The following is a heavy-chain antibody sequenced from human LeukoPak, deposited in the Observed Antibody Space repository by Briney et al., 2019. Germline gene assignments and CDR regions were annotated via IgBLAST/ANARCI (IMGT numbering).Heavy chain of an antibody. CDR1: GGSISSYY. CDR2: IYYSGST. J-gene: IGHJ3*02. V-gene: IGHV4-59*01. Sequence: SETLSLTCTVSGGSISSYYWSWIRQPPRKGLEWIGYIYYSGSTNYNPSLKSRVTISVDTSKNQFSLKLSSVTAADTAVYYCARDPYYYDSSGYYWSAFDIWGQGTMVTVSS. CDR3: ARDPYYYDSSGYYWSAFDI. D-gene: IGHD3-22*01.